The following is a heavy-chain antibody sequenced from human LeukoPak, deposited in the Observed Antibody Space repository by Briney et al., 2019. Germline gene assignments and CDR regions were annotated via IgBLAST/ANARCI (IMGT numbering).Heavy chain of an antibody. Sequence: GASVKVSCKSSGYTFTGYYIHWVRQAPGQGLECMGWLNPNSGGTNYAPKFQGRVTMTRDTSISTAYMELSRLRSDDTAVYYCARIFPGGLIPEDFWGQGTLVTVSS. CDR1: GYTFTGYY. J-gene: IGHJ4*02. D-gene: IGHD3-10*01. CDR3: ARIFPGGLIPEDF. V-gene: IGHV1-2*02. CDR2: LNPNSGGT.